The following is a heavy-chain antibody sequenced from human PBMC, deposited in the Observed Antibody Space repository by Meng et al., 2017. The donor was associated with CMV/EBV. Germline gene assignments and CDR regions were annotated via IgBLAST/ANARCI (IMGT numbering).Heavy chain of an antibody. Sequence: SQTLSLTCAVYGGSFSGYYWSWIRQPPGKGLEWSGEINHSGSTNYNPSLKSRVTISVDTSKNQFSLKLSSVTAADTAVYYCARVCYYDSSGYYYEGAYYFDYWGQGTLVTVSS. V-gene: IGHV4-34*01. CDR1: GGSFSGYY. D-gene: IGHD3-22*01. CDR3: ARVCYYDSSGYYYEGAYYFDY. J-gene: IGHJ4*02. CDR2: INHSGST.